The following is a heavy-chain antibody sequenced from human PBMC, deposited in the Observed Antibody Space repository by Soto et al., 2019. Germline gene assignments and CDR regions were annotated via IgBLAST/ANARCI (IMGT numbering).Heavy chain of an antibody. CDR1: GFIVSDTY. J-gene: IGHJ3*02. D-gene: IGHD2-15*01. CDR3: AREPRYCRGGSCSITGDAYDI. Sequence: EVQLVESGGGLVQPGGSLRLSCAASGFIVSDTYVNWVRQAPGKGLEWVSVISNRGDTHYADSVRGRFSLSRDISDNTLHLQMNNLRVEDKAVYYCAREPRYCRGGSCSITGDAYDIWGQATMVTVSS. CDR2: ISNRGDT. V-gene: IGHV3-66*01.